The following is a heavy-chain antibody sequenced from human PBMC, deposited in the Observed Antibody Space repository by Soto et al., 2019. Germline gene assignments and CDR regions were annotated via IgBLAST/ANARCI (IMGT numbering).Heavy chain of an antibody. J-gene: IGHJ6*03. D-gene: IGHD3-10*01. CDR3: AKGERGSGSLYYYYYYMDV. V-gene: IGHV3-23*01. Sequence: GSLRLSCAASGFTFSSYAMSWVRQAPGKGLEWVSAISGSVVTTTYEVSVKGRFTIPRNNPKNPLFVQMNTLRAEDRAVFYCAKGERGSGSLYYYYYYMDVWGKGTRVTVSS. CDR1: GFTFSSYA. CDR2: ISGSVVTT.